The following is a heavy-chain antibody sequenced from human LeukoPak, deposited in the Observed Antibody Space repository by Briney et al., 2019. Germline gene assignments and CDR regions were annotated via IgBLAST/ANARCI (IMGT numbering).Heavy chain of an antibody. CDR3: VRAMDV. CDR2: IKQDESEK. V-gene: IGHV3-7*04. CDR1: GFTFSSYW. Sequence: PGGSLRLSCAASGFTFSSYWMHWVRQAPGKGLEWVANIKQDESEKHYVDSVKGRLTVSRDNAKNSLYLQMNSLRAEDSAVYYCVRAMDVWGQGTTVTVSS. J-gene: IGHJ6*02.